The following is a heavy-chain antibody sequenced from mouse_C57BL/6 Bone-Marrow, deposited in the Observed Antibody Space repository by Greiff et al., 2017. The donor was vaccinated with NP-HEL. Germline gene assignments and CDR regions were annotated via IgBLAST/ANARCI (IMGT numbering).Heavy chain of an antibody. CDR2: FYPGSGSL. CDR3: ARHEDAYYRNPAWFAY. Sequence: VQLQQSGAELVKPGASVKLSCKASGYTFTEYTIHWVKQRSGQGLEWIGWFYPGSGSLKYNEKFQDKATLTADKSSSTVYMELSRLTSEDSAVYFCARHEDAYYRNPAWFAYWGQGTLVTVSA. CDR1: GYTFTEYT. J-gene: IGHJ3*01. V-gene: IGHV1-62-2*01. D-gene: IGHD2-5*01.